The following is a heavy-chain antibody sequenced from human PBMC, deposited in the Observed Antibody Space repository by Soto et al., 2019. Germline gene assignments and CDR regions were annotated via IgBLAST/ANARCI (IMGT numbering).Heavy chain of an antibody. J-gene: IGHJ6*02. V-gene: IGHV3-74*01. Sequence: PGGSLRLSCAASGFTFSSYWMNWVRQAPGKGLVWVSRINSDGSSTSYADSVKGRFTISRDNAKNTLYLQMNSLRAEDTAVYYCARDWEFGYYDSSGYYSGYYYYGMDVWGQGTTVTVSS. D-gene: IGHD3-22*01. CDR1: GFTFSSYW. CDR3: ARDWEFGYYDSSGYYSGYYYYGMDV. CDR2: INSDGSST.